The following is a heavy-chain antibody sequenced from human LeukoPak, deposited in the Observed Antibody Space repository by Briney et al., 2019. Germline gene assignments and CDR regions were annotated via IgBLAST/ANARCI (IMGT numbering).Heavy chain of an antibody. CDR3: ARDCIASGEYSSSWYIWFDP. CDR2: IYSSGST. CDR1: GGSISSYY. V-gene: IGHV4-4*07. J-gene: IGHJ5*02. Sequence: SETLSLTCTVSGGSISSYYWSWIRQPAGKGLEWIGRIYSSGSTNYNPSLKSRVTMSVHTSKNQFSLKLSSVTAADTAVYYCARDCIASGEYSSSWYIWFDPWGQGTLVTVSS. D-gene: IGHD6-13*01.